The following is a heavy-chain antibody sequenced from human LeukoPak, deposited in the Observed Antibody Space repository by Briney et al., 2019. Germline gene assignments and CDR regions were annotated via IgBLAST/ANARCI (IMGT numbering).Heavy chain of an antibody. Sequence: SETLSLTCTVSGGSISSSRYYWGWIRQSPGKGLEWIGSIYYSGSTYYNPSLTSRVTMSVDTSKNQFSLRLNSVTAADTAFYYCARHSPVAATIFYFWGQGTLVTVSS. V-gene: IGHV4-39*01. CDR2: IYYSGST. D-gene: IGHD2-15*01. J-gene: IGHJ4*02. CDR3: ARHSPVAATIFYF. CDR1: GGSISSSRYY.